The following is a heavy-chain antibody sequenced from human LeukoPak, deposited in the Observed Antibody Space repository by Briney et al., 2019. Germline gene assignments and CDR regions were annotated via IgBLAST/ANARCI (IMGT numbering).Heavy chain of an antibody. V-gene: IGHV4-39*07. D-gene: IGHD5-18*01. Sequence: SETLSLTCTVSGGSISSSSYYWGWIRQPPGKGLEWIGSIYYSGSTYYNPSLKSRVTISVDTSKNQFSLKLSSVTAADTAVYYYARDYHSYGVFDYWGQGTLVTVSS. CDR1: GGSISSSSYY. CDR2: IYYSGST. J-gene: IGHJ4*02. CDR3: ARDYHSYGVFDY.